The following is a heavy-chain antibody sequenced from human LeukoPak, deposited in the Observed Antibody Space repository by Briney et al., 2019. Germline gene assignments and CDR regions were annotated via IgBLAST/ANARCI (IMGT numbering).Heavy chain of an antibody. CDR3: ARVKWQLGKVVDY. D-gene: IGHD6-6*01. V-gene: IGHV3-21*01. CDR2: ISSSSSYI. Sequence: PGGSLRLSCAASGFTFSSYSMNWVRQAPGKGLEWVSSISSSSSYIYYADSVKGRFTISRDNAKNSLYLQMNSLRAEDTAVYYCARVKWQLGKVVDYWGQGTLVTVSS. J-gene: IGHJ4*02. CDR1: GFTFSSYS.